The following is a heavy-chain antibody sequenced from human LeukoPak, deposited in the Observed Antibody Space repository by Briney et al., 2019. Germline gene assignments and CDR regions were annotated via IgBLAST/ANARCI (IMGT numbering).Heavy chain of an antibody. J-gene: IGHJ4*02. V-gene: IGHV1-18*01. Sequence: ASVKVSCKASGYTFTNYGISWVRQPPGQGLEWMGWISAYNGKTNYAQNLQGRVTMTTDTSTSTAYMELRSLRSDDTAVYYCARDLGSGYYHTFDSWGQGTLVTVSS. CDR3: ARDLGSGYYHTFDS. CDR1: GYTFTNYG. D-gene: IGHD3-22*01. CDR2: ISAYNGKT.